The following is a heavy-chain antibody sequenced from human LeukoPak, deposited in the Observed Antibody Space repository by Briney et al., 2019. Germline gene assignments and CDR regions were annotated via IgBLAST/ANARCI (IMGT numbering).Heavy chain of an antibody. J-gene: IGHJ6*02. CDR2: INHSGST. V-gene: IGHV4-34*01. D-gene: IGHD3-3*01. Sequence: SETLSLTCAVYGGSFSGYYWSWIRQPPGKGLEWIGEINHSGSTNYNPSLKSRVTISVDTSKNQFSLKLSSVTAADTAVYYCARATYYDFWSGYRASYYYGMDVWGQGTTVTVSS. CDR1: GGSFSGYY. CDR3: ARATYYDFWSGYRASYYYGMDV.